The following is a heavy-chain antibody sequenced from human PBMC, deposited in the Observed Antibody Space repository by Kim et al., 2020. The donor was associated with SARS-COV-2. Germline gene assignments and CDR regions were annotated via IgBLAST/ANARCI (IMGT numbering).Heavy chain of an antibody. CDR1: GFTFSSYG. J-gene: IGHJ6*02. D-gene: IGHD3-10*01. CDR3: ARDLEVTMVRGVIISYGMDV. Sequence: GGSLRLSCAASGFTFSSYGMHWVRQAPGKGLEWVAVISYDGSNKYYADSVKGRFTISRDNSKNTLYLQMNSLRAEDTAVYYCARDLEVTMVRGVIISYGMDVWGQGTTVTVSS. CDR2: ISYDGSNK. V-gene: IGHV3-33*05.